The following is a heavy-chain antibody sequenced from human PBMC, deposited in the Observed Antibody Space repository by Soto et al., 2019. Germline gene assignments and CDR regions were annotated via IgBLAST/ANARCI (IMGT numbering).Heavy chain of an antibody. CDR3: ARGGGVTATFDY. Sequence: SETLSLSCTVSGGSVSSGSYYWSWIRQPPGKGLEWIGYIYYSGGTNYNPSLKSRVTISVDTSKNQFSLKLSSVTAADTAVYYCARGGGVTATFDYWGQGTLVTVSS. CDR2: IYYSGGT. J-gene: IGHJ4*02. V-gene: IGHV4-61*01. CDR1: GGSVSSGSYY. D-gene: IGHD5-18*01.